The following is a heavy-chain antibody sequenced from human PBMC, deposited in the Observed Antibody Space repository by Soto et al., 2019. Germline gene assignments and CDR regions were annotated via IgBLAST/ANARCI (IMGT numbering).Heavy chain of an antibody. D-gene: IGHD4-4*01. V-gene: IGHV3-30-3*01. CDR2: ISYDGSNK. Sequence: QVQLVESGGGVVQPGRSLRLSCAASGFTFSSYAMHRVRQAPGKGLEWVAVISYDGSNKYYADSVKGRFTISRDNSKNTLYLQMNSLRAEDTAVYYCARVTRATVSGICDYWGQGTLVTVSS. CDR1: GFTFSSYA. J-gene: IGHJ4*02. CDR3: ARVTRATVSGICDY.